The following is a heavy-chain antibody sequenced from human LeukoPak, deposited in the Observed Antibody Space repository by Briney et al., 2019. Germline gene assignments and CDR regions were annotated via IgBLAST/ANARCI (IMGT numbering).Heavy chain of an antibody. J-gene: IGHJ6*02. D-gene: IGHD4-17*01. V-gene: IGHV3-49*04. Sequence: GGSLRLSCTASGFTFGDYATSWVRQAPGKGLEWVGFIRSKAYGGTTEYAASVKGRFTISRDDSKSIAYLQMNSLKTEDAAVHYCTLGTVTTYDYYGMDVWGQGTTVTVSS. CDR1: GFTFGDYA. CDR2: IRSKAYGGTT. CDR3: TLGTVTTYDYYGMDV.